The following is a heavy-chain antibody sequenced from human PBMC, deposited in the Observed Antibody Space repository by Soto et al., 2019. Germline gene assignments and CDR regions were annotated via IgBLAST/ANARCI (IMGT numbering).Heavy chain of an antibody. V-gene: IGHV3-53*01. J-gene: IGHJ4*02. Sequence: PVGSLRLSCVASGLSVTNNYMNWVRQAPGKGLEWVSIIYDDGTTRDAGSVKGRFTISRDTSKNTVFLHMGSLTVDDTAMYYCARAYGGNHFDYWGQGTQVTVSS. D-gene: IGHD4-17*01. CDR2: IYDDGTT. CDR1: GLSVTNNY. CDR3: ARAYGGNHFDY.